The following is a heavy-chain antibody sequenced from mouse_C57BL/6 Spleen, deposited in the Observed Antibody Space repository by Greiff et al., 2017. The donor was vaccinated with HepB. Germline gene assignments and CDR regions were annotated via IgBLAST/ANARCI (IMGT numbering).Heavy chain of an antibody. Sequence: VQLQQSGAELVKPGASVKISCKASGYAFSSYWMNWVKQRPGKGLEWIGQIYPGDGDTNYNGKFKGKATLTADKSSSTAYMQLSSLTSEDSAVYFCARSDYYGSSYADYWGQGTTLTVSS. V-gene: IGHV1-80*01. CDR1: GYAFSSYW. J-gene: IGHJ2*01. CDR2: IYPGDGDT. CDR3: ARSDYYGSSYADY. D-gene: IGHD1-1*01.